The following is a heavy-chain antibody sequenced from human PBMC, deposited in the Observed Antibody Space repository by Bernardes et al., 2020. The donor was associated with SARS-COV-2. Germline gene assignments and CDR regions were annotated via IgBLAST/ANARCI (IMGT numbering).Heavy chain of an antibody. V-gene: IGHV4-59*01. J-gene: IGHJ4*02. CDR3: AREGYCGDDCGRYHDY. D-gene: IGHD2-21*01. CDR1: GGSISGYY. Sequence: SGTLSLTCTVSGGSISGYYWSWIRQPPGKGLEWIGYIHYSGTTNYNPSLWSRVTISVDTTKNQFPLKLSSVTAADTAVYHCAREGYCGDDCGRYHDYWGQGTLVTVSS. CDR2: IHYSGTT.